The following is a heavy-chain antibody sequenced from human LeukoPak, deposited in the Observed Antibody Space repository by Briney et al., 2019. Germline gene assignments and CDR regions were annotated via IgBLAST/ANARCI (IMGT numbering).Heavy chain of an antibody. J-gene: IGHJ4*02. CDR2: ISSSSSYI. CDR1: GFTFSSYS. Sequence: SGGSLRLSCAASGFTFSSYSMNWVRQAPGKGLEWVSSISSSSSYIYYADSVKGRFTISRDNSKNTLYLQMNSLRAEDTAVYYCAKSTYDFWSGYEGYWGQGTLVTVSS. D-gene: IGHD3-3*01. CDR3: AKSTYDFWSGYEGY. V-gene: IGHV3-21*04.